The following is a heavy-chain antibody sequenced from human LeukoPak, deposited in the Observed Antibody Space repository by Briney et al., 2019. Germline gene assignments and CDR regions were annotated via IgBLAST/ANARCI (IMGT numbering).Heavy chain of an antibody. CDR1: GFTFDDYA. CDR3: AKDIATGNRLYYFDY. V-gene: IGHV3-9*01. CDR2: ISWNSGSI. J-gene: IGHJ4*02. Sequence: GGSLRLFCAASGFTFDDYAMHGVRHAPGKGLEWVSGISWNSGSIVYADSVKGRFTISRDNAKNSLYLQMNSLRAEDTALYYCAKDIATGNRLYYFDYWGQGTLVTVSS. D-gene: IGHD1-14*01.